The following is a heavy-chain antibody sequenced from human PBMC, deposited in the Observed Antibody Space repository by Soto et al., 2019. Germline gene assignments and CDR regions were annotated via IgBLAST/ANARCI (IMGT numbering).Heavy chain of an antibody. V-gene: IGHV3-30*18. CDR3: TKGCSSSSNCYIIDY. D-gene: IGHD2-15*01. J-gene: IGHJ4*02. CDR1: GFTFSSNG. Sequence: QVQLVESGGGVVQPGRSLRLSCAASGFTFSSNGMHWVRQAPGKGLEWVAVMSNDGSHTSYADSAKGRFTISRDNSKNTRYLQMNSLRAEDSGIYYCTKGCSSSSNCYIIDYWGQGALVTVSS. CDR2: MSNDGSHT.